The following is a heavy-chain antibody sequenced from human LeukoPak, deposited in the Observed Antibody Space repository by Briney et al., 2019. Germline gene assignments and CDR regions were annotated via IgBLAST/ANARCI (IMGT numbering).Heavy chain of an antibody. CDR3: ARSIAVTDFDY. J-gene: IGHJ4*02. CDR1: GYNFTSYW. CDR2: IYPGDSDT. Sequence: GEALQISCKGSGYNFTSYWIGWVRQMPGKGLEWMGIIYPGDSDTRYSPSFQGQVTISADKSISTAYLQWSSLKASDTAMYYCARSIAVTDFDYWGQGTLVTVSS. V-gene: IGHV5-51*01. D-gene: IGHD6-19*01.